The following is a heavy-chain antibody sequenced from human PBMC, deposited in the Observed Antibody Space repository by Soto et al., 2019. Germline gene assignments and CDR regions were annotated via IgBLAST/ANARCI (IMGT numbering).Heavy chain of an antibody. CDR1: GYTFTSYA. J-gene: IGHJ4*02. V-gene: IGHV1-3*01. CDR3: ARGPGGPDGPGDY. CDR2: INAGNGNT. D-gene: IGHD2-15*01. Sequence: QVQLVQSGAEVKKPGASVKVSCKASGYTFTSYAMHWVRQAPGQRLEWMGWINAGNGNTKYSQKFQGRVTITRDTSASTAYMELSSLRSEDTALYDCARGPGGPDGPGDYWGQGTLVTVSS.